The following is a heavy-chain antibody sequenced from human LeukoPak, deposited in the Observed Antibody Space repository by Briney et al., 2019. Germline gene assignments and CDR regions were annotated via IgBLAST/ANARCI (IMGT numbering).Heavy chain of an antibody. Sequence: SETLSLTCTVSGGSISSGSYYWSWIRQPAGKGLEWIGRIYTSGSTNYNPSLESRVTISVDTSKNQFSLKLSSVTAADTAVYYCASLVTKYGSGSYYFDYWGQGTLVTVSS. CDR3: ASLVTKYGSGSYYFDY. J-gene: IGHJ4*02. CDR1: GGSISSGSYY. V-gene: IGHV4-61*02. CDR2: IYTSGST. D-gene: IGHD3-10*01.